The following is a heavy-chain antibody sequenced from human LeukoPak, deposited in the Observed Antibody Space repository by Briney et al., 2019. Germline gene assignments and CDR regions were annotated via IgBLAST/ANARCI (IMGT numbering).Heavy chain of an antibody. CDR1: GFTFSSYA. CDR2: IFPSGGEI. D-gene: IGHD2-8*02. V-gene: IGHV3-23*01. J-gene: IGHJ4*02. CDR3: ATYRQVLLPFES. Sequence: PGGSLRLSCAASGFTFSSYAMSWVRQAPGKELEWVSSIFPSGGEIHYADSVRGRFTISRDNSKSTLSLQMNSLRADDTAIYYCATYRQVLLPFESWGQGTLVTVSS.